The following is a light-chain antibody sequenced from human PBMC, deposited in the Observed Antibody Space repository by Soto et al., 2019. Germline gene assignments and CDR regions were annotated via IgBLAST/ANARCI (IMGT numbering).Light chain of an antibody. CDR3: NSYTTSTTYV. Sequence: QSALTQPASVSGSPGQSITISCTGTSSDVGGYNYVSWYQHHPGKAPKLMIYDVSNRPSGVSNRFSGSKSGNTASLTISGLQAEDEADYYCNSYTTSTTYVFGTGTKVPV. CDR2: DVS. V-gene: IGLV2-14*03. CDR1: SSDVGGYNY. J-gene: IGLJ1*01.